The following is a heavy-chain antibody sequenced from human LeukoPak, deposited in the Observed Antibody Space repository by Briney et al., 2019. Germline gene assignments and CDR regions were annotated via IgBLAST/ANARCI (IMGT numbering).Heavy chain of an antibody. D-gene: IGHD3-10*01. Sequence: SETLSLTCTVSGGSISSSSYYWGWIRQPPGKGLEWLGSIYYSGSTYYNPSLKSRVTISVDTSKKQFSLKLSSVTAADTAVYYCARQSMVRGVICDYWGQGTLVTVSS. CDR2: IYYSGST. V-gene: IGHV4-39*01. CDR3: ARQSMVRGVICDY. J-gene: IGHJ4*02. CDR1: GGSISSSSYY.